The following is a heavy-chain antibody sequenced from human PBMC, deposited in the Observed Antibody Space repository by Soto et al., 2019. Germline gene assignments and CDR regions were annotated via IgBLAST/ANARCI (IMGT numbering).Heavy chain of an antibody. V-gene: IGHV4-59*01. CDR1: GGSISSYY. CDR2: IYYSGST. Sequence: SETLSLTCTVSGGSISSYYWSWIRQPPGKGLEWIGYIYYSGSTNYNPSLKSRVTISVDTSKNQFSLKLSSVTAADTAVYYCARDPRGGELSLFDYWGQGTLVTVSS. J-gene: IGHJ4*02. CDR3: ARDPRGGELSLFDY. D-gene: IGHD3-16*02.